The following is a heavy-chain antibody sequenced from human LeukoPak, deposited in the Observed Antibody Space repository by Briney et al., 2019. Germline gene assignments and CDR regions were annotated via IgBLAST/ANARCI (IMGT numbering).Heavy chain of an antibody. CDR3: ARGRVGYPFDY. Sequence: SETLSLTCAVYGGSFNGYYWSWIRQPPGKGLEWIGEINHSGGTNYNPSLKSRVTISVDTSKNQFSLKLSSVTAADTAVYYCARGRVGYPFDYWGQGTLVTVTS. CDR2: INHSGGT. D-gene: IGHD2-8*01. CDR1: GGSFNGYY. J-gene: IGHJ4*02. V-gene: IGHV4-34*01.